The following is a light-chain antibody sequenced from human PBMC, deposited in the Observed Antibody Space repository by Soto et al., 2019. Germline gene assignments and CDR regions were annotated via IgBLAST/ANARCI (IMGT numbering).Light chain of an antibody. Sequence: QLVLTQSPSASASLGASGHLTCTPRSGHRSYAIAWHQQQPEKGPRSSMKLNSDGSHSQGDGIPDRCSGSSSGAERYLTIALLHYEDEAYYYWQTWGSGGSWVFGGGTKLTVL. V-gene: IGLV4-69*01. CDR2: LNSDGSH. CDR1: SGHRSYA. J-gene: IGLJ3*02. CDR3: QTWGSGGSWV.